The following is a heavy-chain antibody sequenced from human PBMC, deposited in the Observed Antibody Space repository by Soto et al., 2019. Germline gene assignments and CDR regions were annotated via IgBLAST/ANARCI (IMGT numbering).Heavy chain of an antibody. CDR2: INHSGST. Sequence: QVQLQQWGAGLLKPSETLSLTCAVYGGSFSGYYWTWIRQPPGKGLEWIGEINHSGSTNYKPSLRSRVTISVDTSKNQLSLKVNSVTAADTAVYYCARGRTLITGTSLDYWGQGPLVTVSS. D-gene: IGHD1-20*01. V-gene: IGHV4-34*01. J-gene: IGHJ4*02. CDR3: ARGRTLITGTSLDY. CDR1: GGSFSGYY.